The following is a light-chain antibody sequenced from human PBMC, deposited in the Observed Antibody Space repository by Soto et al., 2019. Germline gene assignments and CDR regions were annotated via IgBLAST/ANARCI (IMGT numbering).Light chain of an antibody. CDR1: QTFTSGH. J-gene: IGKJ2*01. V-gene: IGKV3-20*01. Sequence: IVLSQSQGTLSVSRGESVTLSCRVSQTFTSGHLAWYQQRPGQAPRLLTYETSTRAAGIPDRFSASASGTDFTLTVSRLEPEDFAIYYCQDYGGSPLYTFGQGTKVDIK. CDR3: QDYGGSPLYT. CDR2: ETS.